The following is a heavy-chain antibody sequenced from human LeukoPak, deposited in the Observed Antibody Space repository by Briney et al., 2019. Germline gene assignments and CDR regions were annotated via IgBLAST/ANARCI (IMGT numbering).Heavy chain of an antibody. J-gene: IGHJ4*02. D-gene: IGHD6-13*01. CDR2: ISGSGCGT. V-gene: IGHV3-23*01. CDR1: GFTFSGYA. Sequence: PGGSLRLSCVASGFTFSGYAMIWVRQAPGKGLEWVSGISGSGCGTYYADSVKGRFTISRDNSKNTMYLKMNSLRAEDTAVYYCARPPTTSYTTAAGAGYWGQGTLVTVSS. CDR3: ARPPTTSYTTAAGAGY.